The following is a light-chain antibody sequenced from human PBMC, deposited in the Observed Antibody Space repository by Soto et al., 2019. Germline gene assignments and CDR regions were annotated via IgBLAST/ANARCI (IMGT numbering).Light chain of an antibody. CDR1: SSDVGGYNY. J-gene: IGLJ2*01. V-gene: IGLV2-14*01. CDR2: DVS. CDR3: SSYTSSSFVV. Sequence: QSALTQPASVSGSPGQSITISCTGTSSDVGGYNYVSWYQQHPGKAPKLMIYDVSNRPSGVSNRFSGSKSGNTASLTISGLQGEDGADYYSSSYTSSSFVVFGGGTKLTAL.